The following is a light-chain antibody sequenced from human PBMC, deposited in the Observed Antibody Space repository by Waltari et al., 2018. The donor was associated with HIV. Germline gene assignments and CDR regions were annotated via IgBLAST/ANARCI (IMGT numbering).Light chain of an antibody. CDR2: DAS. CDR1: QSLSNY. V-gene: IGKV3-11*01. CDR3: QHRGDWYT. Sequence: EIVLSQSPASLSLSPGERATLSCRASQSLSNYLAWCQQKPGQAPRLLIYDASTRVTGIPARFRGSGSGTDFTLTISSLDPGDFAIYYCQHRGDWYTFGQGTKLEI. J-gene: IGKJ2*01.